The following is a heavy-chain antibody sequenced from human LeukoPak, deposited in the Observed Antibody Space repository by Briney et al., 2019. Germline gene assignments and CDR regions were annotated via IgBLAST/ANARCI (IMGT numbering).Heavy chain of an antibody. CDR1: GGSFSYYY. J-gene: IGHJ6*02. V-gene: IGHV4-34*01. Sequence: PSETLSLTCAVYGGSFSYYYWSWIRQPPGKGLEWIGEINHSGSTNYNPSLKSRVTISVDTSKNQFSLKLSSVTAADTAVYYCARGPLNFVVVPAAVYYYYGMDVWGQGTTVTVSS. CDR3: ARGPLNFVVVPAAVYYYYGMDV. D-gene: IGHD2-2*01. CDR2: INHSGST.